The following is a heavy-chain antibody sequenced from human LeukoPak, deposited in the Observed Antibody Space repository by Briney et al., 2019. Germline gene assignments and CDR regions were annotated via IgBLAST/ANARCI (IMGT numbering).Heavy chain of an antibody. CDR1: GYTFTSYD. V-gene: IGHV1-8*01. J-gene: IGHJ4*02. D-gene: IGHD3-22*01. Sequence: ASVKVSCKASGYTFTSYDINWVRQATGQGLEWMGWMNPNSGNTGYAQKFQGRVTMTRNTSISTAYMELSSLRSEDTAVYYCAGVGDYYDSNFDYWGQGTLVTVSS. CDR2: MNPNSGNT. CDR3: AGVGDYYDSNFDY.